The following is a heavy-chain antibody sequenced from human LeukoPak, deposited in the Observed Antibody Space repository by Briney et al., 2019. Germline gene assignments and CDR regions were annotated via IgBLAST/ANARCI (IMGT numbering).Heavy chain of an antibody. Sequence: PGGSLRLSCAASGFTFSRYWMTWVRQAPGKGPEWVANIKQDGSEEHYVDSVKGRFTISRDNAKNSLYLQMNSLRAEDTAIYYCARDKIEGPSNFDNWGQGSLVIVSS. CDR3: ARDKIEGPSNFDN. CDR2: IKQDGSEE. D-gene: IGHD2/OR15-2a*01. J-gene: IGHJ4*02. CDR1: GFTFSRYW. V-gene: IGHV3-7*03.